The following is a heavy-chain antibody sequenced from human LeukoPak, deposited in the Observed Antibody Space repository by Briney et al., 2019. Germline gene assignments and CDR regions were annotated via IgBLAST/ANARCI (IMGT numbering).Heavy chain of an antibody. J-gene: IGHJ3*02. Sequence: SETLSLTCAVYGGSFSGYYWSWIRQPPGKGLEWIGEINHSGSTNYNPSLKSRVTISVDTSKNQFSLKLSSVTAADTAVYYCARRSYDYVWGSYRNAFDIWGQGTMVTVSS. D-gene: IGHD3-16*02. CDR1: GGSFSGYY. V-gene: IGHV4-34*01. CDR3: ARRSYDYVWGSYRNAFDI. CDR2: INHSGST.